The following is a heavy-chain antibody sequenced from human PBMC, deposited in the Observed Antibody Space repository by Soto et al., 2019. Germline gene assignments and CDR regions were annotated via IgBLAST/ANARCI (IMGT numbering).Heavy chain of an antibody. D-gene: IGHD2-21*01. CDR2: VYYSGST. J-gene: IGHJ4*02. V-gene: IGHV4-39*01. CDR3: ARLVERKGGFDS. Sequence: QLQLQESGPGLVKPSETLSLTCTVSGGSISTTDYYWGWIRQPPGKGLEWIATVYYSGSTYYNTSLKSRVTMSVDTSKNQFSLKLSSVTAADTAVYSCARLVERKGGFDSWGQGILVTVSS. CDR1: GGSISTTDYY.